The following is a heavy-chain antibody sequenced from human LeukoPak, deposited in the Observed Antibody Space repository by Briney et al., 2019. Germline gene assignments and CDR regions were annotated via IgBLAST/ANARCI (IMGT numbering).Heavy chain of an antibody. J-gene: IGHJ4*02. CDR3: ARQEMSRGYCSSSSCRAPFDY. D-gene: IGHD2-2*01. CDR1: GYSFTSYW. CDR2: IDPSDSYT. Sequence: PGESLKISCKGSGYSFTSYWISWVRQMPGKGLEWMGRIDPSDSYTNYSPSFQGQVTFSVDKSISTAYLQWNSLKASDTAMYYCARQEMSRGYCSSSSCRAPFDYWGQGTLVTVSS. V-gene: IGHV5-10-1*04.